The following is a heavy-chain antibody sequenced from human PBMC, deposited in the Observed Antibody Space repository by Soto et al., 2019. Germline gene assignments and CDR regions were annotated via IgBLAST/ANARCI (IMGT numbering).Heavy chain of an antibody. D-gene: IGHD1-26*01. J-gene: IGHJ6*02. CDR3: ARGRIVGASYYYYYYGMDV. Sequence: GESLKISCAASGFTFSSYGMHWVRQAPGKGLEWVAVIWYDGSNKYYADSVKGRFTISRDNSKNTLYLQMNSLRAEDTAVYYCARGRIVGASYYYYYYGMDVWGQGTTVTVSS. CDR2: IWYDGSNK. V-gene: IGHV3-33*01. CDR1: GFTFSSYG.